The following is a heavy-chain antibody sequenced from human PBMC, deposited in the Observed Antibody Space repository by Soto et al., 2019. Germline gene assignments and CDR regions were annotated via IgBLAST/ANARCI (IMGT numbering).Heavy chain of an antibody. Sequence: QLQLQESGPGLVKPSETLSLTCTVSGGSISSSSYYWGWIRQPPGKGLEWIGSIYYSGSTYNNPSLKSRVTISVDTSRNQFSLTLSSVTAADTAVFYCARSIPIIDSYWFDPWGQGTLVTVSS. D-gene: IGHD2-21*01. V-gene: IGHV4-39*01. J-gene: IGHJ5*02. CDR1: GGSISSSSYY. CDR2: IYYSGST. CDR3: ARSIPIIDSYWFDP.